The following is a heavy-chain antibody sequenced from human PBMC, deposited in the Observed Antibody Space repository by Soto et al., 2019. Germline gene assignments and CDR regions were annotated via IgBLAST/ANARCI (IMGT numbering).Heavy chain of an antibody. CDR3: ARGGVERTIFGVVIIGHYYYYGMDV. Sequence: GASVKVSCKASGYTFTSYDINWVRQATGQGLEWMGWMNPNSGNTGYAQKFQGRVTMTRNTSISTAYMELRSLRSEDTAVYYCARGGVERTIFGVVIIGHYYYYGMDVWGQGTTVTVSS. D-gene: IGHD3-3*01. CDR1: GYTFTSYD. J-gene: IGHJ6*02. CDR2: MNPNSGNT. V-gene: IGHV1-8*01.